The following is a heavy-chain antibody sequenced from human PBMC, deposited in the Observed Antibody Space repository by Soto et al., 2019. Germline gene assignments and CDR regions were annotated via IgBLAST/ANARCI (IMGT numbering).Heavy chain of an antibody. J-gene: IGHJ4*02. CDR3: ARGGSSSLDY. CDR1: GYTFTGYY. V-gene: IGHV1-2*02. D-gene: IGHD6-6*01. Sequence: QVQLVQSGAEVKKPGASVKVSCKASGYTFTGYYMHWERQAPGQGSDWMGWINPNSGGTTYAQKFQGRVTVTRDTSISTAYMELSSLRSDDTAVYYCARGGSSSLDYWGQGTLVTVSS. CDR2: INPNSGGT.